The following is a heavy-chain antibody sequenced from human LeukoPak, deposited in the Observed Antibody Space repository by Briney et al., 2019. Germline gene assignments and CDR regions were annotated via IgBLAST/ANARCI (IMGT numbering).Heavy chain of an antibody. V-gene: IGHV3-53*01. CDR2: IYSGTI. CDR1: GFTVSSNS. D-gene: IGHD3-10*01. Sequence: GGSLRLSCTVSGFTVSSNSMSWVRQAPGKGLEWVSFIYSGTIHYSDSVKGRFTISRDNSKNTLYLQMNSLRAEDTAVYYCARGSPMLRGRPFDYWGQGTLVTVSS. CDR3: ARGSPMLRGRPFDY. J-gene: IGHJ4*02.